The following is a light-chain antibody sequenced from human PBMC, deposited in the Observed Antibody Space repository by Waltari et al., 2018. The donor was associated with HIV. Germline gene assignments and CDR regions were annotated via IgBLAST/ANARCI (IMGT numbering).Light chain of an antibody. Sequence: QSVLTQPPSVSAAPGQKVTISCSGSSSNIGDNYVSWYQQLPGTAPKLLIYDNNKRPSGIPDRFSPSKSGTSATLGITGLQTGDEADYYCGTWDSSLSAGLFGGGTKLTVL. CDR1: SSNIGDNY. CDR2: DNN. J-gene: IGLJ2*01. V-gene: IGLV1-51*01. CDR3: GTWDSSLSAGL.